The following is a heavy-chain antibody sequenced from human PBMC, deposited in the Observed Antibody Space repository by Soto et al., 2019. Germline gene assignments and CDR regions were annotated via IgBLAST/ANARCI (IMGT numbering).Heavy chain of an antibody. CDR1: GDSVSSYSAA. D-gene: IGHD3-10*01. J-gene: IGHJ5*02. V-gene: IGHV6-1*01. CDR2: TYYRSRSFS. CDR3: VRDRYSSSGWFDP. Sequence: QTLSLTCAISGDSVSSYSAAWNWIRQSPSGGLEWLGRTYYRSRSFSDYAESVKSRIIINPDTSKNQFSLQLKSVTPEDTAVYYCVRDRYSSSGWFDPWGQGTPVTSPQ.